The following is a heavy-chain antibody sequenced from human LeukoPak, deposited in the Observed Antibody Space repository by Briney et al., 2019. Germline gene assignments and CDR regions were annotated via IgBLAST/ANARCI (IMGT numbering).Heavy chain of an antibody. J-gene: IGHJ4*02. CDR2: IKQDGSEK. D-gene: IGHD2-2*01. Sequence: GGSLRLSCAASGFTCSSYWMSWVRHAPGKGLEWVANIKQDGSEKYYVESVKGRFTISRDNAKNSLYLQMNSLRAEDTAVYYCARSPAPLTIVVVPAAGFDYWGQGTLVTVSS. CDR1: GFTCSSYW. CDR3: ARSPAPLTIVVVPAAGFDY. V-gene: IGHV3-7*01.